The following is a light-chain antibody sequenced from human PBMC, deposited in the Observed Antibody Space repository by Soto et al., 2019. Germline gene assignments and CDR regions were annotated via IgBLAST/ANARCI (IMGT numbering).Light chain of an antibody. J-gene: IGKJ4*01. V-gene: IGKV4-1*01. CDR2: WAS. Sequence: DIQMTQSPSSLSASVGDRVTITCLASQSISSYLNWYQQKPGQPPKLLIYWASTRESGVPDRFSGSGSGTDFTLTISSLQAEDVAVYYCQHYYTTPLTFGGGTKVDIK. CDR1: QSISSY. CDR3: QHYYTTPLT.